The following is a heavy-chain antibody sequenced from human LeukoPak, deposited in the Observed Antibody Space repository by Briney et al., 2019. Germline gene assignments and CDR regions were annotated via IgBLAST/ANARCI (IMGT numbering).Heavy chain of an antibody. J-gene: IGHJ4*02. V-gene: IGHV3-21*01. CDR2: ISSSSSYI. CDR1: GFTFSSYS. Sequence: GGSLRLSCAASGFTFSSYSMNWVRQAPGKGLEWVSSISSSSSYIYYADSVKGRFTISRDNAKNSLYLQMNSLRAEDTAVYYCAARRGGTAVAGIDYWGQGTLVTVSS. D-gene: IGHD6-19*01. CDR3: AARRGGTAVAGIDY.